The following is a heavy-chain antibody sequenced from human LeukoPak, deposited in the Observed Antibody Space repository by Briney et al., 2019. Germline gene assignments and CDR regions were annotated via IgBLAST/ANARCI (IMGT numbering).Heavy chain of an antibody. CDR1: GGSIRSYY. V-gene: IGHV4-59*01. D-gene: IGHD3-22*01. Sequence: SETLSPTCTVSGGSIRSYYWSWIRRPPRKGQEWIGYIYYSGSTNYNPSLKSRVTISVDTSKNQFSLKLSSVTAADTAVYYCARDDNDSSGYYPNWFDPWGQGTLVTVSS. J-gene: IGHJ5*02. CDR2: IYYSGST. CDR3: ARDDNDSSGYYPNWFDP.